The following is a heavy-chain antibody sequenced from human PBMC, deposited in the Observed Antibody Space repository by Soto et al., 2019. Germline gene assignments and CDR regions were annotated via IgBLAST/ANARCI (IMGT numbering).Heavy chain of an antibody. J-gene: IGHJ5*02. CDR2: INHSGST. V-gene: IGHV4-34*01. D-gene: IGHD3-22*01. Sequence: SQTLSLTCAVDGGSFSGYYLSCIRQPPGKGLEWIGEINHSGSTNYNPSLKSRVTISVDTSKNQFSLKLSSVTAADTAVYYCARGGPGSSGYWWFDPWGQGTLVTVSS. CDR1: GGSFSGYY. CDR3: ARGGPGSSGYWWFDP.